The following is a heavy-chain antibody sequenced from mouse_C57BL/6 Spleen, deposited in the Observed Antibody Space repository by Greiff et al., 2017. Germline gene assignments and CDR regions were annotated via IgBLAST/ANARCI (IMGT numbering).Heavy chain of an antibody. J-gene: IGHJ2*01. D-gene: IGHD1-1*01. CDR3: ARLDDYYGSRYYFDY. Sequence: DVMLVESGGDLVKPGGSLKLSCAASGFTFSSYGMSWVRQTPDKRLEWVATISSGGGDTYYPGSVKGRFTISRDNAKNTMYLQMSSLKSENTAMYYGARLDDYYGSRYYFDYWGQGTTLTVSS. CDR2: ISSGGGDT. V-gene: IGHV5-6*02. CDR1: GFTFSSYG.